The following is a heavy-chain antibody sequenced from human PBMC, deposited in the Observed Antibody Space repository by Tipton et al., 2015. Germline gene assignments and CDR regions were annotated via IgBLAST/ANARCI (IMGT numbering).Heavy chain of an antibody. V-gene: IGHV1-69*15. D-gene: IGHD3-22*01. J-gene: IGHJ6*02. Sequence: QLVQSGAEVKKPGSSVKVSCKASGGTFSTNTISWVRQAPGQGLEWMGRIIPIFGTANYAQKFQGRVTITADESTSTAYMDLSSLRSEDTAVYYCARDHYDRSGYRVLDYYGTDVWGQGTTVTVSS. CDR3: ARDHYDRSGYRVLDYYGTDV. CDR2: IIPIFGTA. CDR1: GGTFSTNT.